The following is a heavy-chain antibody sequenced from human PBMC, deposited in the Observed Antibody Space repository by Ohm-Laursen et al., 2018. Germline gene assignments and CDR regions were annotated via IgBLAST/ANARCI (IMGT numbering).Heavy chain of an antibody. CDR3: ARRLPSMSTVPRWFDP. CDR2: MYYSGST. V-gene: IGHV4-59*08. D-gene: IGHD4-17*01. J-gene: IGHJ5*02. Sequence: SETLSLTCTVSGGSISSHYRSWIRQPPGKGLEWIGYMYYSGSTNYNPSLRSRVTISLDTSKNQVSLKLSSMTAADTAVYYCARRLPSMSTVPRWFDPWGQGILVSVSS. CDR1: GGSISSHY.